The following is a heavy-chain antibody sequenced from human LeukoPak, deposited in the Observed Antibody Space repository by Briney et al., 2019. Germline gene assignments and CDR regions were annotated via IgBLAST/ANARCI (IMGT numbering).Heavy chain of an antibody. D-gene: IGHD4/OR15-4a*01. V-gene: IGHV3-48*03. J-gene: IGHJ4*02. CDR3: VRGKSVGANLPYY. Sequence: PGGSLRLSCAASGFTFSSYEMKWVRQAPGKGLEWVSYISSSGSTIYYADSVKGRFTISRDNAKNSMYLQMNSLRAEDTAVYYCVRGKSVGANLPYYWGLGTLVTVSS. CDR1: GFTFSSYE. CDR2: ISSSGSTI.